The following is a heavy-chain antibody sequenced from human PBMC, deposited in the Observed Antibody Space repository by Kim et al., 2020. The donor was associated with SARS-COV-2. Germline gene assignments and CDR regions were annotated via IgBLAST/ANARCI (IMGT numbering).Heavy chain of an antibody. V-gene: IGHV7-4-1*02. Sequence: ASVKVSCKASGYTFTSYAMNWVRQAPGQGLEWMGWINTNTGNPTYAQGFTGRFVFSLDTSVSTAYLQISSLKAEDTAVYYCARGAVSRNRGVVLMVYAIGYWGQGTLVTVSS. CDR1: GYTFTSYA. CDR2: INTNTGNP. J-gene: IGHJ4*02. CDR3: ARGAVSRNRGVVLMVYAIGY. D-gene: IGHD2-8*01.